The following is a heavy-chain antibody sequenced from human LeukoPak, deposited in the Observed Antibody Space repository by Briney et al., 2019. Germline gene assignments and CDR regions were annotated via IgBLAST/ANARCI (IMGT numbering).Heavy chain of an antibody. CDR3: ARDPLSGSYGEYYYYMDV. CDR2: ISSSSSYI. Sequence: GGSLRLSRAASGFTFSTYAMSWVRQAPGKGLEWVSSISSSSSYIYYADSVKGRFTISRDNAKNSLYLQMNGLRAEDTAVYYCARDPLSGSYGEYYYYMDVWGKGTTVTVSS. J-gene: IGHJ6*03. V-gene: IGHV3-21*01. D-gene: IGHD1-26*01. CDR1: GFTFSTYA.